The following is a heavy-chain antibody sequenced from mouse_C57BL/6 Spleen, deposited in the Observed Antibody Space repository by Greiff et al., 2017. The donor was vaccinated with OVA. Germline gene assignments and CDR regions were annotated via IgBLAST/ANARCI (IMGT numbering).Heavy chain of an antibody. D-gene: IGHD2-4*01. Sequence: EVQLQQSGPGLVKPSQSLSLTCSVTGYSITSGYFWNWIRQFPGNKLEWMGYISYDGSNNYNAYLKNRISITRDNSKNQFFLKVNSVTTEDTATYYCAREDYDYDGGNAMDYWGQGTSVTVSS. CDR1: GYSITSGYF. J-gene: IGHJ4*01. CDR2: ISYDGSN. V-gene: IGHV3-6*01. CDR3: AREDYDYDGGNAMDY.